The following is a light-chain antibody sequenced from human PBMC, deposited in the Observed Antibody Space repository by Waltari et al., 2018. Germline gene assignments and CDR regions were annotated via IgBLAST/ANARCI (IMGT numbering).Light chain of an antibody. CDR1: SSNIGNYL. CDR3: ATWDNSLTAVV. CDR2: DNY. J-gene: IGLJ2*01. Sequence: QSVLTQPPSVSAAPGQTVPIPCYGSSSNIGNYLVSWYHQFPGATPKLLIYDNYKRPSGIPDRFSASKSGTSATLDITGLQIGDEADYYCATWDNSLTAVVFGGGTKLTVL. V-gene: IGLV1-51*01.